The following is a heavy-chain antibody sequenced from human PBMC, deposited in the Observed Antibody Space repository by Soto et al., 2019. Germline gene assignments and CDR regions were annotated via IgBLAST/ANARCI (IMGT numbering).Heavy chain of an antibody. CDR1: GFTFSRDG. V-gene: IGHV3-23*01. CDR2: ITDNGGST. CDR3: AKERVTTAAFDY. D-gene: IGHD4-17*01. Sequence: PGGSLRLSCAASGFTFSRDGMSWVRQAPGKGLEWVSLITDNGGSTYYADSVKGRFTISRDNTKNTLFLQMNSLRAEDTAVYYCAKERVTTAAFDYWGQGALVTV. J-gene: IGHJ4*02.